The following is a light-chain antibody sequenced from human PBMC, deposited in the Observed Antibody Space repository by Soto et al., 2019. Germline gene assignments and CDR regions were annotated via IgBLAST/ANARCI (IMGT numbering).Light chain of an antibody. V-gene: IGLV1-44*01. CDR2: NTN. CDR1: SSSVGSNT. J-gene: IGLJ3*02. CDR3: VAWDDSLNGWV. Sequence: QSVLTQPPSLSGTPVQRVAISCSGSSSSVGSNTVNWYQQLPGTTPKVLIYNTNQRPSGVPDRFSGSKSGTSASLDISGLQSEDEADYYCVAWDDSLNGWVFGGGTKLTVL.